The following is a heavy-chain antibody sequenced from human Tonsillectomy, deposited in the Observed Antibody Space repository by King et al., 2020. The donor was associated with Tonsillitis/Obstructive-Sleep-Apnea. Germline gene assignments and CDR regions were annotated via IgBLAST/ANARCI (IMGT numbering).Heavy chain of an antibody. Sequence: VQLVESGGGLVQPGRSLRLSCTASRFTFGDYAMSWVRQAPGKGLEWVGFIRRKAYGGTTEYAASVKGRFTISRDDSKSIAYLQMNSLKTEDTAVYYCTRGEGMATITGVDQYYGMDVWGQGTTVTVSS. V-gene: IGHV3-49*04. CDR1: RFTFGDYA. CDR2: IRRKAYGGTT. J-gene: IGHJ6*02. D-gene: IGHD5-24*01. CDR3: TRGEGMATITGVDQYYGMDV.